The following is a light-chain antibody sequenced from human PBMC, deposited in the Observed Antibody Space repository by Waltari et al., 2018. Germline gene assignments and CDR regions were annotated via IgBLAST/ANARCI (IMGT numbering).Light chain of an antibody. CDR2: RNK. CDR3: AAWDDSLEEV. V-gene: IGLV1-47*01. CDR1: SSNIGSNF. J-gene: IGLJ2*01. Sequence: QSVLTQPPSASGAPGPRVTISCSGSSSNIGSNFVYWYQQLPGTAPKLLIYRNKQRPSGVPDRFSGSKSGTSASLAISGLRSEDEAHYYCAAWDDSLEEVFGGGTKLTVL.